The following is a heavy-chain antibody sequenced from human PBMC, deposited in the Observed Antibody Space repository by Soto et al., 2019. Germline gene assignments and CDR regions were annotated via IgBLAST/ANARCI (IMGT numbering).Heavy chain of an antibody. J-gene: IGHJ4*02. Sequence: GGSLRLSCAASGFTFSSYWMHWVRQAPGKGLVWVSRINSDGSSTSYADSVKGRFTISRDNAKNTLYLQMNSLRAEDTAVYYCARDRRIYYYDSSGYQYWGQGTLVTVSS. D-gene: IGHD3-22*01. CDR2: INSDGSST. CDR3: ARDRRIYYYDSSGYQY. V-gene: IGHV3-74*01. CDR1: GFTFSSYW.